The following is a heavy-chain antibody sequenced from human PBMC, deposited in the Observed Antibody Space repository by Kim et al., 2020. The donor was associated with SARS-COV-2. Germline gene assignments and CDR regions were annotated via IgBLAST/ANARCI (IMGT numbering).Heavy chain of an antibody. V-gene: IGHV5-10-1*01. J-gene: IGHJ3*02. CDR2: IDPSDSYT. CDR1: GYSFTSYW. D-gene: IGHD6-13*01. Sequence: GESLKISCKGSGYSFTSYWISWVRQMPGKGLEWMGRIDPSDSYTNYSPSFQGHVTISADKSISTAYLQWSSLKASDTAMYYCARATIAAAGTGTFDIWGQGTMVTVSS. CDR3: ARATIAAAGTGTFDI.